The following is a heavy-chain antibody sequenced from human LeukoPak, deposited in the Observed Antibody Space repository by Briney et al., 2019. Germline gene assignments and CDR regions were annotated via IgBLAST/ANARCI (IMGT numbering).Heavy chain of an antibody. D-gene: IGHD3-10*01. Sequence: GESLKISCKGSRYTFTNYWIGWVRQMPGKGLEWMGIIYPGDSDTRYSPSFQGQVTISADKSISTAYLQWSTLKASDSAMYYCARVRASGSYYDAFDIWGQGTMVTVSS. CDR3: ARVRASGSYYDAFDI. V-gene: IGHV5-51*01. CDR1: RYTFTNYW. J-gene: IGHJ3*02. CDR2: IYPGDSDT.